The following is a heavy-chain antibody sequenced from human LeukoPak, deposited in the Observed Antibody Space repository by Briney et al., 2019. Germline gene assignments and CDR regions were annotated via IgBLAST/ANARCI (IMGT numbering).Heavy chain of an antibody. CDR3: ARERSLGDDAFEI. CDR2: INWNGGST. CDR1: GFTFDDYG. J-gene: IGHJ3*02. Sequence: PGGSLRLSCAASGFTFDDYGMSWVRQAPGKGLEWVSVINWNGGSTGYADSVKGRFTRTRDNAKNSLYLQMNSLRAEDTALYHCARERSLGDDAFEIWGQGTMVTVSS. V-gene: IGHV3-20*01. D-gene: IGHD1-26*01.